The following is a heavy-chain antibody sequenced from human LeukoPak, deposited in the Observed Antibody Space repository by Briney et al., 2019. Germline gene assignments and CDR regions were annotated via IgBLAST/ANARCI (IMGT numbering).Heavy chain of an antibody. V-gene: IGHV1-2*02. Sequence: ASVKVSCKASGYTFTGYYMHWVRQAPGQGLEWMGWINPNSGGTNYAQKFQGRVTVTRDTSISTAYMELSRLRSDDTAVYYCARGGNFWSGYYSSTSILDYWGQGTLVTVSS. J-gene: IGHJ4*02. CDR3: ARGGNFWSGYYSSTSILDY. CDR2: INPNSGGT. CDR1: GYTFTGYY. D-gene: IGHD3-3*01.